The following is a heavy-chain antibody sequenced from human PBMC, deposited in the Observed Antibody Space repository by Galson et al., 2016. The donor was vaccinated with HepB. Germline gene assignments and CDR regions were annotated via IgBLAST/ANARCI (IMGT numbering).Heavy chain of an antibody. Sequence: SLRLSCEASGFTFSGSSMSWVRQAPGKGLGWVSAIVPGGDTTYYTDSVRARFIVSRDNSKNTLYLQMNSLRADDTAVYYCAKGGDYDAWGQGTLVIVSS. CDR1: GFTFSGSS. CDR3: AKGGDYDA. V-gene: IGHV3-23*01. J-gene: IGHJ5*02. D-gene: IGHD2-21*02. CDR2: IVPGGDTT.